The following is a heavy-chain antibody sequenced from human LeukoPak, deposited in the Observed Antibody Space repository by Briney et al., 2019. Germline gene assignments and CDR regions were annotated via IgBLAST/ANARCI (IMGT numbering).Heavy chain of an antibody. D-gene: IGHD3-10*01. CDR1: GGTFSSYA. J-gene: IGHJ6*03. Sequence: ASVKVSCKASGGTFSSYAISWVRQAPGQGLEWMGGIIPIFGTANYAQKFQGRVTITTDESTSTAYMELGSLRSEDTAVYYCARVGGSGVYYYYMDVWGKGTTVTVSS. CDR3: ARVGGSGVYYYYMDV. CDR2: IIPIFGTA. V-gene: IGHV1-69*05.